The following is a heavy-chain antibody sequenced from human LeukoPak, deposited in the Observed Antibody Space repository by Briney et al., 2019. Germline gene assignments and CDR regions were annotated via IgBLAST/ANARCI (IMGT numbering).Heavy chain of an antibody. CDR3: ARVGETGENAFDI. CDR1: GFTFSSYS. J-gene: IGHJ3*02. D-gene: IGHD7-27*01. V-gene: IGHV1-2*02. CDR2: INPNGSST. Sequence: ASLKLSCKASGFTFSSYSMHWVRQAPGQGLEWMGWINPNGSSTNYAQKFQGRVTMTRDTSISTAYMELSRLRSDDTAVYYCARVGETGENAFDIWGQGTMVTVSS.